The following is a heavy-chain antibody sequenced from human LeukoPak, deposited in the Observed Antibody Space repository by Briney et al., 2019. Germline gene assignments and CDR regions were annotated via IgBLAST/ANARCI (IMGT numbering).Heavy chain of an antibody. Sequence: SETLSLTCTVSGGSISSYYWSWIRQPPGKGLEWIGEINHSGSTNYNPSLKSRVTISVDTSKNQFSLKLSSVTAADTAVYYCASGRVRGRGMDVWGKGTTVTVSS. D-gene: IGHD3-10*01. CDR3: ASGRVRGRGMDV. CDR2: INHSGST. V-gene: IGHV4-34*01. CDR1: GGSISSYY. J-gene: IGHJ6*04.